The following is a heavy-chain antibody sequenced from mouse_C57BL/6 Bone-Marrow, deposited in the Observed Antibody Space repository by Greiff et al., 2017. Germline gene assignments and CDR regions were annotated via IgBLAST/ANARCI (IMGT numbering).Heavy chain of an antibody. D-gene: IGHD1-1*01. Sequence: QVQLQQPGAELVKPGASVKVSCKASGYTFTSYWMHWVKQRPGQGLEWIGRIHPSDRDTNYNQKFKGKATLPVDNSSSTAYMQLSSLTSEDSAVYYGAILDYYGSSSYYFDYWGQGTTLTVSS. CDR2: IHPSDRDT. J-gene: IGHJ2*01. V-gene: IGHV1-74*01. CDR3: AILDYYGSSSYYFDY. CDR1: GYTFTSYW.